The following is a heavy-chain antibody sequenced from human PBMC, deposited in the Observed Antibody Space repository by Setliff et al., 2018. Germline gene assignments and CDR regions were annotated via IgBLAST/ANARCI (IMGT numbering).Heavy chain of an antibody. V-gene: IGHV1-18*01. J-gene: IGHJ4*02. D-gene: IGHD3-9*01. CDR1: GYILNSYG. CDR3: ARGQTLRHFDWPTAFDY. Sequence: ASVKVSCKASGYILNSYGVSWVRQAPGQGLEWMGWISSYNNDVTNYLQRFQGRVTMTTDTSTSAAYMELRSLRSDDTAVYYCARGQTLRHFDWPTAFDYWGLGTLVTVSS. CDR2: ISSYNNDVT.